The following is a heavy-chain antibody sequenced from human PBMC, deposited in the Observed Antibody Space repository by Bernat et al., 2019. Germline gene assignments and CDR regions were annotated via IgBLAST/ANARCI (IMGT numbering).Heavy chain of an antibody. V-gene: IGHV3-15*01. CDR3: ARDGETYGSGSRPYYYYYGMDV. J-gene: IGHJ6*02. D-gene: IGHD3-10*01. CDR1: GFTFSNAW. CDR2: IKSKTDGGTT. Sequence: EVQLVESGGGLVKPGGSLRLSCAASGFTFSNAWMSWVRQAPGKGLEWVGRIKSKTDGGTTDYAAPVKGRFTISRDDSKNTLYLQMNSLRAEDTAVYYCARDGETYGSGSRPYYYYYGMDVWGQGTTVTVSS.